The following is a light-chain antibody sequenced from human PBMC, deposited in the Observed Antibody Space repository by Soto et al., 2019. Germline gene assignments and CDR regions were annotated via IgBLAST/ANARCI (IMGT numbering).Light chain of an antibody. CDR3: SSSTTTSTLV. CDR2: DVS. Sequence: QSALTQPASVSGSPGQSITISCTGTSSDVGGYDYVSWYQQHPGKAPKLIIYDVSDRPSGISDRFAGSKSGNTASLTISGLHAADEDDYYCSSSTTTSTLVFGGGTKLTVL. CDR1: SSDVGGYDY. J-gene: IGLJ3*02. V-gene: IGLV2-14*01.